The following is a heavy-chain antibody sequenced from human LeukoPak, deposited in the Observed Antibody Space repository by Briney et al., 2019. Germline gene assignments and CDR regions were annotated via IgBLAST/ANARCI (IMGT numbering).Heavy chain of an antibody. J-gene: IGHJ4*02. V-gene: IGHV3-66*02. CDR3: VTSTGQQFIPYDY. CDR1: GFNVSSNY. CDR2: IYGADAA. D-gene: IGHD6-13*01. Sequence: GGSLRLSCAASGFNVSSNYMTWIRQAPGKGLEWVSLIYGADAAYHAESVRGRFMISRDNLKNTLFLQMNSLRVEDTAVYYCVTSTGQQFIPYDYWGQGTHVTASS.